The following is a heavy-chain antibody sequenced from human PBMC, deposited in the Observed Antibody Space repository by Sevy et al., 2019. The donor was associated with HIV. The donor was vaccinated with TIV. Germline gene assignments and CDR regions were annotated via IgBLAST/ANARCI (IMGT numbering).Heavy chain of an antibody. D-gene: IGHD1-26*01. J-gene: IGHJ4*02. CDR1: GFIFNSYA. CDR3: RGVGTTTGFDY. V-gene: IGHV3-23*01. CDR2: ISGSGGST. Sequence: GGSLRLSCAASGFIFNSYAMNWVRQAPGKGLEWVSSISGSGGSTYYADSVKGRVTISRDNFRGMVDLQMNSLRAEDTAIYYCRGVGTTTGFDYWGQGTLVTVSS.